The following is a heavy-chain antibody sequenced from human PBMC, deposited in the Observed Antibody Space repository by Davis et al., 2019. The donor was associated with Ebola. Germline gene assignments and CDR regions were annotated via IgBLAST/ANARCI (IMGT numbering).Heavy chain of an antibody. CDR3: TSTTPDY. CDR1: GFTLSGSA. Sequence: GGSLRLSCAASGFTLSGSAMHWVRQPSGNGLEWVGCIRSKANSYATAYAASVKRRFTISRDDSKNTAYLQMNSLKTEDTAVYYCTSTTPDYWGQGTLVTVSS. V-gene: IGHV3-73*01. J-gene: IGHJ4*02. CDR2: IRSKANSYAT. D-gene: IGHD1-26*01.